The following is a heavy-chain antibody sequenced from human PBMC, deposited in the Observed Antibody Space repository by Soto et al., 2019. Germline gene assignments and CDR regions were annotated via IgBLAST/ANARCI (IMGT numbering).Heavy chain of an antibody. CDR2: IIPILGIT. Sequence: QVQLVQSGAEVKKPGSSVKVSCKASGGTFSSYIISWVRQAPGQGLERMGRIIPILGITKYAQKFQGRVTITADKSTSTAYMELSSLRSEDTAVYYCARGLHYDSISLDDYWGQGTLVTVSS. CDR1: GGTFSSYI. J-gene: IGHJ4*02. CDR3: ARGLHYDSISLDDY. V-gene: IGHV1-69*02. D-gene: IGHD3-22*01.